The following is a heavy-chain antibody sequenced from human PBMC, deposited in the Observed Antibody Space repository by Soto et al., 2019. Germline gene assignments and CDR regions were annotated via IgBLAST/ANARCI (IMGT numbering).Heavy chain of an antibody. V-gene: IGHV4-59*01. CDR1: GGSISSYY. J-gene: IGHJ3*02. CDR3: ARDCSGRGGGSCYSEDAFDI. D-gene: IGHD2-15*01. Sequence: QVQLQESGPGLVKPSETLSLTCTVSGGSISSYYWSWIRQPPGKGLEWLGYIYYSGSTNYNPSLKSRVTISVDTSKNQCSLKLSSVTAADTAVYYCARDCSGRGGGSCYSEDAFDIWGQGTMVTVSS. CDR2: IYYSGST.